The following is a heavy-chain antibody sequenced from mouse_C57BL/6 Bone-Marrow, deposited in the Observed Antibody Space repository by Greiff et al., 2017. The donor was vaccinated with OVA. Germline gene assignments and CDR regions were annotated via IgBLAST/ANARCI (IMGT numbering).Heavy chain of an antibody. Sequence: QVHVKQSGAELVRPGTSVKMSCKASGYTFTNYWIGWAKQRPGHGLEWIGDIYPGGGYTNYNEKFKGKATLTADKSSSTAYMQFSSLTSEDSAIYYCARSSYNYAMDYWGQGTSVTVSS. D-gene: IGHD1-1*01. V-gene: IGHV1-63*01. J-gene: IGHJ4*01. CDR2: IYPGGGYT. CDR1: GYTFTNYW. CDR3: ARSSYNYAMDY.